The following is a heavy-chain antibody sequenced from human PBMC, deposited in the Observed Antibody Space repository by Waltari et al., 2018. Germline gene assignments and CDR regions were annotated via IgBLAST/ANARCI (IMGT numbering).Heavy chain of an antibody. CDR3: ATDVPRDSYGYYYGMDV. J-gene: IGHJ6*02. D-gene: IGHD3-10*01. CDR2: FDPEDGET. V-gene: IGHV1-24*01. CDR1: GYTLTELP. Sequence: QVQLVQSGAEVKKPGASVKVSCKVSGYTLTELPMPWVRQAPRKGLGWIGGFDPEDGETIYAQKVQGRVTMTEDTSTDTAYMGLSSLRSEDTAVYYCATDVPRDSYGYYYGMDVWGQGTTVTVSS.